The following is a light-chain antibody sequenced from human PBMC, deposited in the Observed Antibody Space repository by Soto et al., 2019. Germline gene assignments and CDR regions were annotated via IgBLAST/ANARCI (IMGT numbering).Light chain of an antibody. V-gene: IGKV3-15*01. Sequence: MTTSPATLSMSPGERATLSCRASQSVSSNLAWYQQKPGQAPRLLIYGASTRATGIPFKFIGSGSGTEFTLKISSLQSEDFAVYYCQQYNNWPSLTFGGGTKVDIK. J-gene: IGKJ4*01. CDR3: QQYNNWPSLT. CDR2: GAS. CDR1: QSVSSN.